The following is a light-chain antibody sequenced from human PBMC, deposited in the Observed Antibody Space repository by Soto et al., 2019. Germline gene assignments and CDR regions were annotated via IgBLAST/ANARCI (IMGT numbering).Light chain of an antibody. CDR2: DAS. CDR1: QSISSY. V-gene: IGKV1-39*01. CDR3: REGFSTPRT. J-gene: IGKJ1*01. Sequence: DMQPTQSTSSLSASVGDRVSITCQASQSISSYLNWNQQKPGKAPKLLIYDASILQSGVPSRFSGSGSGTDFTLTISSLQSEDFATYDCREGFSTPRTFGQVT.